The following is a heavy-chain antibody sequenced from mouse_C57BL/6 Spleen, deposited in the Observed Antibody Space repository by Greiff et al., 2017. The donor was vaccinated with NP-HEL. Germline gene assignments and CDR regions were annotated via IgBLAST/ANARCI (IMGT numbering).Heavy chain of an antibody. CDR1: GYTFTSYW. CDR2: IDPSDSYT. CDR3: ARDSSWDY. Sequence: QVQLQQPGAELVRPGTSVKLSCKASGYTFTSYWMHWVKQRPGQGLEWIGVIDPSDSYTNYNQKFKGKATLTVDTSSSTAYMQLSSLTSEDSAVYYCARDSSWDYWGQGTTLTVSS. V-gene: IGHV1-59*01. D-gene: IGHD1-1*01. J-gene: IGHJ2*01.